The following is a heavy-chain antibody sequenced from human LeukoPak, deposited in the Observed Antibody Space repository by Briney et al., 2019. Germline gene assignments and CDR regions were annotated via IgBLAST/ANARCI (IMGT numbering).Heavy chain of an antibody. Sequence: NAGGSLRLSCAASGFTFSSYGMNWVRQAPGKGLEWVSSISSSSSYIYYADSVKGRFTISRDNAKNSLYLQMNSLRAEDTAVYYCARDSKLGIYNYWGQGTLVTVSS. J-gene: IGHJ4*02. D-gene: IGHD7-27*01. CDR3: ARDSKLGIYNY. CDR2: ISSSSSYI. V-gene: IGHV3-21*01. CDR1: GFTFSSYG.